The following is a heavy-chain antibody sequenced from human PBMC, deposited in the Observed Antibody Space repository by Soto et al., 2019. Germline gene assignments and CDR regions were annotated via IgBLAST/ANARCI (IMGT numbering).Heavy chain of an antibody. D-gene: IGHD4-4*01. CDR1: GFSLSNARMG. V-gene: IGHV2-26*01. J-gene: IGHJ3*02. CDR3: ARGQRFDYSDAFDI. CDR2: IFSNDEK. Sequence: SGPTLVNPTETLTLTCTVSGFSLSNARMGVSWIRQPPGKALEWLAHIFSNDEKSYSTSLKTRLTISKDTSKSRVVLTMTNMDPVDTATYYCARGQRFDYSDAFDIWGQGTMVTVSS.